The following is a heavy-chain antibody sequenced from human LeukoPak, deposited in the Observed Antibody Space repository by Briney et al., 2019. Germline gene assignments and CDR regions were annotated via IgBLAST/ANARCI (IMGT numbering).Heavy chain of an antibody. D-gene: IGHD2-15*01. V-gene: IGHV3-11*01. CDR1: GFTFSDYY. CDR2: ISSGSTI. Sequence: GGSLRLSCAASGFTFSDYYMSWIRQAPGKGLEWVSYISSGSTIYYADSVKGRFTISRDNAKNSLYLQMNSLRAEDTAVYYCARDRYCSGGSCYSVSDDAFDIWGQGTMVTVSS. CDR3: ARDRYCSGGSCYSVSDDAFDI. J-gene: IGHJ3*02.